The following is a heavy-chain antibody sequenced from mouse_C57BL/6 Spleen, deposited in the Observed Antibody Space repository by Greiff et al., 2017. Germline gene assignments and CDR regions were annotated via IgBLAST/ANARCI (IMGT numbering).Heavy chain of an antibody. D-gene: IGHD2-2*01. CDR2: IDPETGGT. J-gene: IGHJ3*01. V-gene: IGHV1-15*01. CDR3: TRGYYGYDGFAY. Sequence: QVHVKQSGAELVRPGASVTLSCKASGYTFTDYEMHWVKQTPVHGLEWIGAIDPETGGTAYNQKFKGKAILTADKSSSTAYMELRSLTSEDSAFYYCTRGYYGYDGFAYWGQGTLVTVSA. CDR1: GYTFTDYE.